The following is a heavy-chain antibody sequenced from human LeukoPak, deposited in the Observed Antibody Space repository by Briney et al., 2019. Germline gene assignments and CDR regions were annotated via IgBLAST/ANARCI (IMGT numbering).Heavy chain of an antibody. D-gene: IGHD6-13*01. V-gene: IGHV4-61*09. Sequence: PSETLSLTCTVSGGSISTGSYCWRWIRQPAGKGLEWIGHIYTSGNTNYNPSLKSRVTISVDTSKNQFSLKLRSVTAADTAVYYCARRAYSSSWYVGGYFDYWGQGTLVTVSS. CDR1: GGSISTGSYC. CDR3: ARRAYSSSWYVGGYFDY. CDR2: IYTSGNT. J-gene: IGHJ4*02.